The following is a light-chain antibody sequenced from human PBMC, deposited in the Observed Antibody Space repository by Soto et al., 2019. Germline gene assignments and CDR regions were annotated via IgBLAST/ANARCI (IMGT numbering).Light chain of an antibody. Sequence: EIVLTESPGTLSLSPGERATLSCRASQSVSSSYLAWYQQRRGQAPRLXIYGATSRATGIPDRFSGSGSGTESTLTISRLEPEDFEVYYCHQYGSSPATFGQGTKVDIK. CDR3: HQYGSSPAT. J-gene: IGKJ1*01. CDR1: QSVSSSY. CDR2: GAT. V-gene: IGKV3-20*01.